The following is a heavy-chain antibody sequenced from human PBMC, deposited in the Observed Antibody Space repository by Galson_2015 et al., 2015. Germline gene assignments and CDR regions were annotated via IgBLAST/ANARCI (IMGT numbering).Heavy chain of an antibody. V-gene: IGHV3-33*01. J-gene: IGHJ4*02. CDR3: ASGSSGSYPFDY. CDR2: IWYDGSNK. CDR1: GFTFSSYG. D-gene: IGHD1-26*01. Sequence: SLRLSCAASGFTFSSYGMHWVRQAPGKGLEWVAVIWYDGSNKYYADSVKGRFTISRDNSKNTLYLQMNSLRAEDTAVYYCASGSSGSYPFDYWGQETLVTVSS.